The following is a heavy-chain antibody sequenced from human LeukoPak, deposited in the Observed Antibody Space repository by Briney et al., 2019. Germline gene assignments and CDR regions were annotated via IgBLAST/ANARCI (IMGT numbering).Heavy chain of an antibody. CDR2: IYYSGST. CDR3: ARAGSGWYPFDY. J-gene: IGHJ4*02. D-gene: IGHD6-19*01. Sequence: PSETLSLTCAVYGGSFSGYYWSWLRQPPGKGLEWIGYIYYSGSTNYNPSLKSRVTISVDTSKNQFSLKLSSVTAADTAVYYCARAGSGWYPFDYWGQGTLVTVSS. CDR1: GGSFSGYY. V-gene: IGHV4-59*01.